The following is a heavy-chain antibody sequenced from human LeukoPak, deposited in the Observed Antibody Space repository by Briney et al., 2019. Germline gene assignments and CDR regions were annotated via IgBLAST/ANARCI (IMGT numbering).Heavy chain of an antibody. D-gene: IGHD1-26*01. CDR2: ISGYNDDA. Sequence: ASVKVSCKASGYIFTTYGISWVRQAPGQGLEWMGWISGYNDDANYAQKLQGRVTMTTDTSTSTAYMELRSLTSDDTAVYYCARDHGFSGGSYFDTFDIWGRGTMVTVSS. CDR3: ARDHGFSGGSYFDTFDI. J-gene: IGHJ3*02. V-gene: IGHV1-18*01. CDR1: GYIFTTYG.